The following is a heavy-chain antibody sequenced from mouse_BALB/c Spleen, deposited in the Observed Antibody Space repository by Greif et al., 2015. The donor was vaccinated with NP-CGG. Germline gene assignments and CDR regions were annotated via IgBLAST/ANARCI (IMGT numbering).Heavy chain of an antibody. CDR2: IDPENGDT. J-gene: IGHJ4*01. CDR1: GFNIKDYY. Sequence: EVKLMESGAELVRSGASVKLSCTASGFNIKDYYMHWVKQRPEQGLEWIGWIDPENGDTEYAPKFQGKATMTADTSSNTAYLQLSSLTSEDTAVYYCNAWDTTVPYAMDYWGQGTSVTVSS. CDR3: NAWDTTVPYAMDY. V-gene: IGHV14-4*02. D-gene: IGHD1-1*01.